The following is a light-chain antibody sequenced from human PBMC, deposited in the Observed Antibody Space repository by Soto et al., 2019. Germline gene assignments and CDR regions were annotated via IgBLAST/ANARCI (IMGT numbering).Light chain of an antibody. Sequence: DIQMTQSPSSLSASVGDRVTITCRASQSISSYLNWYQQKPGKAPKLLIYAASSLQSGVPSRFSGSGSGTDFTLTISSLQPEDFATYYCQQYDNYPLTFGHGTRLENK. J-gene: IGKJ5*01. CDR2: AAS. V-gene: IGKV1-39*01. CDR1: QSISSY. CDR3: QQYDNYPLT.